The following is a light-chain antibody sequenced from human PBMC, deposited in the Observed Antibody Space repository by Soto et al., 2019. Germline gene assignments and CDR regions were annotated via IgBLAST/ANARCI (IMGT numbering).Light chain of an antibody. CDR3: QQYNNWPPLT. Sequence: EIVMTQSPATLSVSPGERATLSCRASRSVNSRLAWYQQKPDQAPRLLIYDASIRATGIPARFSGSGSGTEFTLTISSLQSEDFAAYYCQQYNNWPPLTFGGGTKVEIK. J-gene: IGKJ4*01. CDR1: RSVNSR. CDR2: DAS. V-gene: IGKV3D-15*01.